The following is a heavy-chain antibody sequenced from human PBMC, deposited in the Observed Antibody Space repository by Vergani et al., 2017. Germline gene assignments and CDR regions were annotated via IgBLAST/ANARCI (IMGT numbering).Heavy chain of an antibody. CDR1: GFTFSDYS. CDR2: ISSSGSTI. Sequence: QVQLVESGGGLVKPGGSLRLSCAASGFTFSDYSMSWIRQAPGKGLEWVSYISSSGSTIYYADSVKGRFTISRDNAKNSLYLQMNSLRAEDTAVYYCARATDCSRTSCYPGYWYLDLWGRGTLVTVSS. V-gene: IGHV3-11*01. CDR3: ARATDCSRTSCYPGYWYLDL. D-gene: IGHD2-2*01. J-gene: IGHJ2*01.